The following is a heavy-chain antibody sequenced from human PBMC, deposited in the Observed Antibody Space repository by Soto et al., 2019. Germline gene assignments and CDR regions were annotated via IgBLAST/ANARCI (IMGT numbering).Heavy chain of an antibody. Sequence: QVQLQDSGPGLVKPSQTLSLTCTVSGGSISSGGYWWSWLRQHPGKGLEWVGYISYCGSTSYNPSLKSRLTISADTSKNHFSLELTSVTAADTAVYYWAREVRTNFEYWGQGPLVTVSS. V-gene: IGHV4-31*03. CDR3: AREVRTNFEY. CDR1: GGSISSGGYW. CDR2: ISYCGST. D-gene: IGHD2-8*01. J-gene: IGHJ4*02.